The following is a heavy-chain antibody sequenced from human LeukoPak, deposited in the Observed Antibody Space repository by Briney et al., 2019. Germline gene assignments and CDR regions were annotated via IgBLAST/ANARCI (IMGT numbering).Heavy chain of an antibody. D-gene: IGHD3-10*01. CDR1: GYTFTSYD. CDR2: MNPNSGNT. J-gene: IGHJ5*02. Sequence: GASVKVSCKASGYTFTSYDINWVRPATGQGLEWMGWMNPNSGNTGYAQKFQGRVTITRNPSISTAYMELSSLRSEDTAVYYCARAPRITMVRGVIYWFDLWGQGTLVTVSS. V-gene: IGHV1-8*03. CDR3: ARAPRITMVRGVIYWFDL.